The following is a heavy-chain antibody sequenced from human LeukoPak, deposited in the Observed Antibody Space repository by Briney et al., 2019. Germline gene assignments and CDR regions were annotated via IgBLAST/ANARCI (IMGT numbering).Heavy chain of an antibody. J-gene: IGHJ6*04. V-gene: IGHV5-51*01. CDR3: AKSTASKGHFYYGMDV. CDR2: IYPGDSDT. CDR1: GYNFPAYW. Sequence: GESLKISCKGSGYNFPAYWIAWVRQMPGKGLEWIGVIYPGDSDTRYSPSFQGQVTISADKSISTAYLQLSTLKASDTAMYYCAKSTASKGHFYYGMDVWGKGTTVIVSS. D-gene: IGHD2-2*01.